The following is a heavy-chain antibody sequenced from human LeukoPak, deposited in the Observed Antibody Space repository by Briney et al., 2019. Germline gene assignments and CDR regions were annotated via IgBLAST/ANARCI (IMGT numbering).Heavy chain of an antibody. CDR2: IYYSGST. J-gene: IGHJ4*02. D-gene: IGHD3-22*01. CDR1: GGSISSYY. V-gene: IGHV4-59*08. CDR3: ARGGSNGYYGLFDY. Sequence: SETLSLTCTVSGGSISSYYWNWIRQPPGERLEWIGNIYYSGSTDYNPALKSRVNISVDTSKNEFSLNLSSVTAEDTAMYYCARGGSNGYYGLFDYWGQGTLVTVSS.